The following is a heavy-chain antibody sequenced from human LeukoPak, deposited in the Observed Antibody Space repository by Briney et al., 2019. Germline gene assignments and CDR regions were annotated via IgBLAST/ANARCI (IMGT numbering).Heavy chain of an antibody. CDR2: IYPADYDT. V-gene: IGHV5-51*01. CDR3: ARHSGIGGDYVFPI. D-gene: IGHD4-17*01. CDR1: GYSFTNYW. J-gene: IGHJ3*02. Sequence: GESLKISCKGSGYSFTNYWIGWVRQMPGKGLEWKGIIYPADYDTRYSPSFQGQVTISANKSISTAYLQWSSLKASDTAMYYCARHSGIGGDYVFPIWGQGTMVTVSS.